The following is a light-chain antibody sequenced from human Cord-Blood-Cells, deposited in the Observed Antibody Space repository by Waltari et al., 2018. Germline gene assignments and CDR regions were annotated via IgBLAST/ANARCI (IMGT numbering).Light chain of an antibody. V-gene: IGKV3-11*01. CDR3: QQRSNWPLT. CDR2: DAS. Sequence: ELVFTQSPATLSLSPGERAILSCRASQSVSSYLAWYQQKPGQAPRLLIYDASNRATGIPARFSGSGSGTDFTLTISSLEPEDFAVYYCQQRSNWPLTFGGGTKVEIK. J-gene: IGKJ4*01. CDR1: QSVSSY.